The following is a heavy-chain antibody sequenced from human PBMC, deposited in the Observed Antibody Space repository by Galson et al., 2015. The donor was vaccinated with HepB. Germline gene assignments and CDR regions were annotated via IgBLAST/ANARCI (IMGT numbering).Heavy chain of an antibody. CDR3: AKDDF. D-gene: IGHD3-3*01. J-gene: IGHJ4*02. CDR2: ISGSGGST. CDR1: GFTFTSYA. Sequence: SLRLSCAASGFTFTSYAMTWVRQAPGKGLAWVSEISGSGGSTYYADSVKGRFAISRDNSKNTLYLQMDNLRAEDTAVYYCAKDDFWGQGTLVTVSS. V-gene: IGHV3-23*01.